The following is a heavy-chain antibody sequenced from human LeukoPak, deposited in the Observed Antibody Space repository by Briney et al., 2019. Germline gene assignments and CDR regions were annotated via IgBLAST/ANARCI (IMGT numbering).Heavy chain of an antibody. Sequence: APVKVSCKASGYTFTGYYMHWVRQAPGQGLEWMGWINPNSGGTNYAQKFQGRVTMTRDTSISTAYMELSRLRSDDTAVYYCARDSVDIVATIHFDYWGQGTLVTVSS. V-gene: IGHV1-2*02. D-gene: IGHD5-12*01. J-gene: IGHJ4*02. CDR3: ARDSVDIVATIHFDY. CDR2: INPNSGGT. CDR1: GYTFTGYY.